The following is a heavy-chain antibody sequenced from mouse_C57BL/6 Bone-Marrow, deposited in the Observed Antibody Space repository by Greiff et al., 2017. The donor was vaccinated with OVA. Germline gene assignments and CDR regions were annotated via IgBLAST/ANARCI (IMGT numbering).Heavy chain of an antibody. CDR2: IYPRSGNT. J-gene: IGHJ4*01. V-gene: IGHV1-81*01. CDR3: SRWIYYYDAMDY. CDR1: GYTFTSYG. Sequence: QVQLQQSGAELVRPGASVKLSCKASGYTFTSYGISWVKQRTGQGLEWIGEIYPRSGNTYYNEKFKGKATLTADKSSSTAYIELRSLTSEYSAVYFGSRWIYYYDAMDYWCQGTSVTVSS. D-gene: IGHD1-1*01.